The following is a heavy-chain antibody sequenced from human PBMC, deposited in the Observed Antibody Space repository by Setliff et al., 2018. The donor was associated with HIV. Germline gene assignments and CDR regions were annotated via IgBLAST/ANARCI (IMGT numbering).Heavy chain of an antibody. CDR2: IITIFGKG. Sequence: SVKVSCKASGGTFSSYAINWVRQAPGQGLEWMGGIITIFGKGNYAQKFQGRVTITADESTGTGYMELSSLRSEDTAVYYCARSGTHLEESRGSSGWVSAAFDIWGQGTMVTVS. CDR1: GGTFSSYA. V-gene: IGHV1-69*13. CDR3: ARSGTHLEESRGSSGWVSAAFDI. D-gene: IGHD6-19*01. J-gene: IGHJ3*02.